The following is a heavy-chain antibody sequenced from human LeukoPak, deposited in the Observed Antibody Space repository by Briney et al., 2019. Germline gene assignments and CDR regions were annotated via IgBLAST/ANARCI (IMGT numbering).Heavy chain of an antibody. J-gene: IGHJ5*02. CDR2: IYYSGST. CDR3: AKTTGAGLVVPAAISVNWFDP. V-gene: IGHV4-59*08. Sequence: SETLSLTCTVSGGSISSYYWSWIRHPPGKGLEWMGYIYYSGSTNYNPSLKSRVTISVATSKNQFSLKLSSVTAADTAVYYCAKTTGAGLVVPAAISVNWFDPWGQGTLVTVSS. CDR1: GGSISSYY. D-gene: IGHD2-2*02.